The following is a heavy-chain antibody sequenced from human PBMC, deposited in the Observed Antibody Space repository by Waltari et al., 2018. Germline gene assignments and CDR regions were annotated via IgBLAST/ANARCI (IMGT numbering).Heavy chain of an antibody. J-gene: IGHJ4*02. V-gene: IGHV4-39*07. CDR3: ARDQGGEPDRSNFDY. CDR2: IYSSGGT. D-gene: IGHD3-16*01. Sequence: QLQLQESGPGLVKPSETLSLTCTVSGGSISSSSYYWGWIRQPPGKGLEWIGSIYSSGGTYYNPSLKSRVTISVDTSKNQFSLKLSSVTAADTAVYYCARDQGGEPDRSNFDYWGQGTLVTVSS. CDR1: GGSISSSSYY.